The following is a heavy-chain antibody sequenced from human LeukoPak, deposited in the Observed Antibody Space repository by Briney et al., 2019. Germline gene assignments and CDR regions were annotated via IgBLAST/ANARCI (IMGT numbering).Heavy chain of an antibody. CDR3: ARVRRFNGPYNVYFDY. D-gene: IGHD2-8*01. CDR1: GGSISSCY. V-gene: IGHV4-59*01. CDR2: MQYTGST. J-gene: IGHJ4*02. Sequence: SETLSLTCTVSGGSISSCYWSWIRQPPGKGLEWIGYMQYTGSTNYNPSLKSRVTISLDSSNSQLSLKLKSVTAADTAVYFCARVRRFNGPYNVYFDYWGQGTLVTASS.